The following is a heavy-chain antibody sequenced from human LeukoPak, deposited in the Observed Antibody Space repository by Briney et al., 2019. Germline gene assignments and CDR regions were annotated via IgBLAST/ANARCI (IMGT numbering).Heavy chain of an antibody. D-gene: IGHD3-3*01. J-gene: IGHJ4*02. V-gene: IGHV3-48*03. CDR2: ISSSGSTI. Sequence: RLSCAASGFTFSSYEMNWVRQAPGKGLEWVSYISSSGSTIYYADSVKGRFTISRDNAKNSLYLQMYSLRTEDTAVYYCARVPYYDFWSGYQFDYWGQGTLVTVSS. CDR1: GFTFSSYE. CDR3: ARVPYYDFWSGYQFDY.